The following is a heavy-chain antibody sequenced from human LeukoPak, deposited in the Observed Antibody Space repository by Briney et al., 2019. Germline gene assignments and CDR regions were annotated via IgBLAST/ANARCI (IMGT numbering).Heavy chain of an antibody. J-gene: IGHJ4*02. CDR3: ARGGVYSSGWYVDY. Sequence: GGSLRLSCAASGFTFSSYWMSWVRQAPGKGLEWVSSISSSSSYIYYADSVKGRFTISRDNAKNSLYLQMNSLRAEDTAVYYCARGGVYSSGWYVDYWGQGTLVTVSS. V-gene: IGHV3-21*01. CDR2: ISSSSSYI. CDR1: GFTFSSYW. D-gene: IGHD6-19*01.